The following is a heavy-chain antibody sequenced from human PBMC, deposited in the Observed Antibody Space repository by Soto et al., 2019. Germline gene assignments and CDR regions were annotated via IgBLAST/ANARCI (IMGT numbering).Heavy chain of an antibody. V-gene: IGHV3-53*04. CDR1: GFTVSSNY. Sequence: EVQLVESGGGLVQPGGSLRLSCAASGFTVSSNYMSWVRQAPGKGLEWVSAIYSAGSTYYADSVKGRFTISRHNSKNTVYLQMNSRRGEVSGVYYRARDGYGGADWGQGTPVTVSS. CDR2: IYSAGST. D-gene: IGHD5-18*01. J-gene: IGHJ4*03. CDR3: ARDGYGGAD.